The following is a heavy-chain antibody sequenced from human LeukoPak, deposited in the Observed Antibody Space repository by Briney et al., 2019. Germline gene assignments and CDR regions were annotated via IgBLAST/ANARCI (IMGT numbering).Heavy chain of an antibody. J-gene: IGHJ6*02. Sequence: GSLRLSCAASGFTFDDYAMHWVRQAPGKGVEWVSLISGNGGTTYYADSVEGRFNISRDSTKNSLYLQMNSLRTEDTALYYCAKVVHGSGSYWGYGMDVWGQGTTVTVSS. V-gene: IGHV3-43*02. CDR2: ISGNGGTT. CDR3: AKVVHGSGSYWGYGMDV. D-gene: IGHD3-10*01. CDR1: GFTFDDYA.